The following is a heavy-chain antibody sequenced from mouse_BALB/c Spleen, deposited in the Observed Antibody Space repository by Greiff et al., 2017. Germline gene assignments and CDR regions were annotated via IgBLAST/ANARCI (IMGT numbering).Heavy chain of an antibody. Sequence: VKLQESGPGLVQPSQSLSITCTVSGFSLTSYGVHWVRQSPGKGLEWLGVIWSGGSTDYNAAFISRLSISKDNSKSQVFFKMNSLQANDTAIYYCARTYYYGSSFAWFAYWGQGTLVTVSA. CDR2: IWSGGST. CDR3: ARTYYYGSSFAWFAY. D-gene: IGHD1-1*01. J-gene: IGHJ3*01. V-gene: IGHV2-2*02. CDR1: GFSLTSYG.